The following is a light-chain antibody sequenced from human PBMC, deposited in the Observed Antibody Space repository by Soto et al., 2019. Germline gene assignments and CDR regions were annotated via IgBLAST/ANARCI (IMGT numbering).Light chain of an antibody. CDR3: AAWDVSLNGYV. Sequence: QSVLTQPPSASATPGQRVTNSCSRSSSNVGSYFVNWYLHIPGAAPNLLSYSDGRRPSGVPDLFSGSKSGPSASLAISGLQSEDEDDYYCAAWDVSLNGYVFGTGTKVTVL. CDR2: SDG. V-gene: IGLV1-44*01. CDR1: SSNVGSYF. J-gene: IGLJ1*01.